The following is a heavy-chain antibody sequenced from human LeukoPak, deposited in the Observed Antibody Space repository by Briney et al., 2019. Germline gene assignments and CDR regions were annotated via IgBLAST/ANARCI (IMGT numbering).Heavy chain of an antibody. CDR3: ARRRSPWFGEADY. J-gene: IGHJ4*02. V-gene: IGHV4-39*01. Sequence: SETLSLTCTVSGGSISSSPYYWGWIRQPPGKGLEWIGTIYYSGSTYYNPSLKSRVTISVDTSKNQFSLKLSSVTAADTAVYYCARRRSPWFGEADYWGQGTLVIVSS. CDR1: GGSISSSPYY. CDR2: IYYSGST. D-gene: IGHD3-10*01.